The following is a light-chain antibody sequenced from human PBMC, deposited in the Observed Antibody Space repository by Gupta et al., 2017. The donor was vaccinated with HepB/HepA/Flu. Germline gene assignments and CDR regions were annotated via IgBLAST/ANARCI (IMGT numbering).Light chain of an antibody. V-gene: IGLV2-11*01. CDR1: SSDVGDSDY. CDR3: CSHAGRHLIGYV. Sequence: QSALTQPRSVSGPPGQSVTISCTGTSSDVGDSDYVSWYQQHPDKAPKLVIYDVNKRPSGVPDRFSGSKSGSTASLTISGLQSEDEADYYCCSHAGRHLIGYVFGTGTKVTVL. J-gene: IGLJ1*01. CDR2: DVN.